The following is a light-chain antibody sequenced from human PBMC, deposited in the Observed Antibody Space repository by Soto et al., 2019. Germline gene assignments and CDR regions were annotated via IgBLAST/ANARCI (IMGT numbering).Light chain of an antibody. V-gene: IGLV2-8*01. CDR1: SSDIGGYNY. CDR2: EVI. J-gene: IGLJ1*01. Sequence: QSALTQPPSASGSPGQSVTISWTGTSSDIGGYNYVSWYQQHPGKAPKLMIYEVIKRPSGVPDRFSASRSGNTASLTVSGLQAEDEADYYCSSYAGSNNLYVFGTGTKATVL. CDR3: SSYAGSNNLYV.